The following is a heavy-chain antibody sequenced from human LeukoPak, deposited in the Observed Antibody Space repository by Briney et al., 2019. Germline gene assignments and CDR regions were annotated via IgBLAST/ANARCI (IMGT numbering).Heavy chain of an antibody. CDR1: GFTFSSYA. Sequence: GASLRLSCAASGFTFSSYAMSWVRQAPGKGLEWVALISYDGSNKYYADSVKGRFTISRDNSRNTLYLQMNSLRTEDTAVYYCARDFYETSGYYYWGQGTLVTVSS. CDR3: ARDFYETSGYYY. CDR2: ISYDGSNK. D-gene: IGHD3-22*01. J-gene: IGHJ4*02. V-gene: IGHV3-30-3*01.